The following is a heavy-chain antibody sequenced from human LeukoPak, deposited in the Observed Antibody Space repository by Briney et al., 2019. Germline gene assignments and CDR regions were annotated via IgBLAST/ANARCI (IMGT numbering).Heavy chain of an antibody. D-gene: IGHD5-18*01. V-gene: IGHV4-39*07. CDR1: GGSMTTRNYY. CDR3: ARSDTARMVGKTHAFDI. CDR2: KYYSGST. Sequence: SETLSLTCTVSGGSMTTRNYYWGWIRQSPGKGLEWIGHKYYSGSTYYNPSLKGRVTISVDTSKNQFSLKLSSVTAADTAVYYCARSDTARMVGKTHAFDIWGQGTMVTVSS. J-gene: IGHJ3*02.